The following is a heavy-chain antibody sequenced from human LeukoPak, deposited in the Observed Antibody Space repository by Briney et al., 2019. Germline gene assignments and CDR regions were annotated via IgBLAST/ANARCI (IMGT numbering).Heavy chain of an antibody. CDR1: GFIVSDYN. CDR3: ARSSRELGGYAPWELMPPFDY. D-gene: IGHD1-7*01. J-gene: IGHJ4*02. CDR2: ISSSSSTI. Sequence: PGGSLRLSCAASGFIVSDYNMNWVRQAPGKGLEWVSYISSSSSTIYYADSVKGRFTISRDNAKNSLYLQMNSLRAEDTAVYYCARSSRELGGYAPWELMPPFDYWGQGTLVTVSS. V-gene: IGHV3-48*01.